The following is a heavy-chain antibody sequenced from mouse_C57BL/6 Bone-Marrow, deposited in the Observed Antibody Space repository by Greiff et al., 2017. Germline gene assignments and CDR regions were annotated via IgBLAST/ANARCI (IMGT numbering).Heavy chain of an antibody. CDR2: ISYDGSN. V-gene: IGHV3-6*01. J-gene: IGHJ2*01. Sequence: EVKLQESGPGLVKPSPSLSLTCSVTGYSITSGYYWNWIRQFPGNKLEWMGYISYDGSNNYNPSLKNRISITRDTSKNQFFLKLNSVTTEDTATYYCAREGAPPRGYFDYWGQGTTLTVSS. CDR1: GYSITSGYY. CDR3: AREGAPPRGYFDY.